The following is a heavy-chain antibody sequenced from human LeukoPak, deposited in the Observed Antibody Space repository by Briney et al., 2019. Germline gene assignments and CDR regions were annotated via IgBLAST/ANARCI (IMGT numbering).Heavy chain of an antibody. CDR1: GVSISSGSYY. V-gene: IGHV4-61*02. J-gene: IGHJ4*02. D-gene: IGHD3-10*01. CDR2: IYASQSP. Sequence: SETLSLTCTVSGVSISSGSYYCSWIRQPAAKGLEGIVRIYASQSPHYNPSLKSPVTISIDTSKIQFSLKLSSVTAADTAVYYCARAEYYYGSGIPSWGQGTLVTVSS. CDR3: ARAEYYYGSGIPS.